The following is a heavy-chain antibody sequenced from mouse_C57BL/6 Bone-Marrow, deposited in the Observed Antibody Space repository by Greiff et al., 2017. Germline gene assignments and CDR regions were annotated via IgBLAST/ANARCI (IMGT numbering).Heavy chain of an antibody. CDR2: ISDGGSYT. CDR3: ARDRGYYGSSLYWYFDV. CDR1: GFTFSSYA. D-gene: IGHD1-1*01. J-gene: IGHJ1*03. V-gene: IGHV5-4*01. Sequence: EVQRVESGGGLVKPGGSLKLSCAASGFTFSSYAMSWVRQTPEKRLEWVATISDGGSYTYYPDNVKGRFTISRDNAKNNLYLQMSHLKSEDTAMYYCARDRGYYGSSLYWYFDVWGTGTTVTVSS.